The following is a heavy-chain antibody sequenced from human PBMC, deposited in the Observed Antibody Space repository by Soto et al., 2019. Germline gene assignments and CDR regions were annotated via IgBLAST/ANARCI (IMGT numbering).Heavy chain of an antibody. D-gene: IGHD1-26*01. J-gene: IGHJ6*02. Sequence: EVQLLESGGDLVQPGGSLRLSCAASGFTFSSYAMNWVRQAPGKGLEWVSAISGSGGNTFYADSVKGRFTISRDNSKNTLFLQMHSLRAEDTAIYYCAMLNSGSYSYHGMDFWGHGTTVTVSS. V-gene: IGHV3-23*01. CDR3: AMLNSGSYSYHGMDF. CDR1: GFTFSSYA. CDR2: ISGSGGNT.